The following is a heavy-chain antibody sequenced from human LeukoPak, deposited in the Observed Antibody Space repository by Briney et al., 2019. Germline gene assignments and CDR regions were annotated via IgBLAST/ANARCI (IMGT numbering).Heavy chain of an antibody. CDR2: IYHTGSA. CDR3: ARDPRWLTPDCTSTSCYENYFDP. J-gene: IGHJ5*02. CDR1: GYSISSGYQ. D-gene: IGHD2-2*01. V-gene: IGHV4-38-2*02. Sequence: SETLSLTCVVSGYSISSGYQWAWIRQSPGKGLEWIGSIYHTGSAHYNPSLQSRVTISVDTSSNQISLRLNSVTAADTAIYYCARDPRWLTPDCTSTSCYENYFDPWGQGTLVTVSS.